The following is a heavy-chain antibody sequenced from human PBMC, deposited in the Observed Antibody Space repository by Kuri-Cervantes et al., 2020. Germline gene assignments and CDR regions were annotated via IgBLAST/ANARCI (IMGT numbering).Heavy chain of an antibody. J-gene: IGHJ4*02. D-gene: IGHD1-1*01. CDR2: IYHSGST. CDR3: ARDPSLGLERRGMGY. Sequence: ESLKISCAASGFTFSSYWMSWVRQAPGKGLEWIGEIYHSGSTNYNPSLKSRVTISVDKSKNQFSLKLSSVTAADTAVYYGARDPSLGLERRGMGYWGQGTLVTVSS. V-gene: IGHV4/OR15-8*01. CDR1: GFTFSSYW.